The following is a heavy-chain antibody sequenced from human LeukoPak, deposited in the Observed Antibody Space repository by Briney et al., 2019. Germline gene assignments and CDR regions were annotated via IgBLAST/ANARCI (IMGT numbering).Heavy chain of an antibody. CDR3: ARDYEVWGSSNWFDP. D-gene: IGHD3-16*01. J-gene: IGHJ5*02. CDR1: GGSISSYY. CDR2: IYYSGST. V-gene: IGHV4-59*01. Sequence: PSETLSLTCTVSGGSISSYYWSWIRQPPGKGLEWIGYIYYSGSTNYNPSLKSRVTISVDTSKNQFSLNLSSVTAADTAVYCCARDYEVWGSSNWFDPWGQGTLVTVSS.